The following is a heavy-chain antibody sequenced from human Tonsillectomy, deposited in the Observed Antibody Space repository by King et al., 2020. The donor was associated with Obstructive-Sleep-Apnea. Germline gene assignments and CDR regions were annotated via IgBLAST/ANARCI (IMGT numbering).Heavy chain of an antibody. Sequence: VQLVQSGGGLVQPGGSLRLSCAASGFTFSSYDMHWVRQATGKGLEWVSAIGTAGDTYYPGSVKGRFTISRENAKNSFYLQMNSLRAGDTAVYYCAREGADSSGYYSAFYFDYWGQGTLVTVSS. V-gene: IGHV3-13*04. CDR2: IGTAGDT. D-gene: IGHD3-22*01. CDR3: AREGADSSGYYSAFYFDY. J-gene: IGHJ4*02. CDR1: GFTFSSYD.